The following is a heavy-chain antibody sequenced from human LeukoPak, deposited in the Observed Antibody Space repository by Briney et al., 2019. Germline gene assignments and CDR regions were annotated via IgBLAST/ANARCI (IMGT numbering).Heavy chain of an antibody. J-gene: IGHJ5*02. D-gene: IGHD3-9*01. V-gene: IGHV3-74*01. Sequence: GGSLRLSCAASGFTFSSYWMHWVRQAPGKGLVWVSRINSDGSSTSYADSVKGRFTISRDNAKNTLYQQMNSLRAEDTAVYYCARDPRAYIFRHYNWFDPWGQGTLVTVSS. CDR1: GFTFSSYW. CDR3: ARDPRAYIFRHYNWFDP. CDR2: INSDGSST.